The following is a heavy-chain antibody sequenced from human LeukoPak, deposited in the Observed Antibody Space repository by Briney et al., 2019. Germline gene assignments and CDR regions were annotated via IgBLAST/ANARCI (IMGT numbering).Heavy chain of an antibody. J-gene: IGHJ3*01. CDR1: GLTGFELN. Sequence: ASVKLSCKLSGLTGFELNMHWVRQAPGKGLEWMGGLEREDRDQIYEQKCQGRLTMTEETSTDTAYMELSSMKSEDTAIYYCATHTFSGVVTYAFQLWRGGTLVTVSS. CDR3: ATHTFSGVVTYAFQL. CDR2: LEREDRDQ. V-gene: IGHV1-24*01. D-gene: IGHD3-3*01.